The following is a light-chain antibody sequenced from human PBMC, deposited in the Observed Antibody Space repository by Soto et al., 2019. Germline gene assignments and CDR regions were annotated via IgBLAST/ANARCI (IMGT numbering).Light chain of an antibody. CDR1: SSDVGGYNY. CDR2: DVS. CDR3: SSYTSSSTYVI. V-gene: IGLV2-14*01. J-gene: IGLJ2*01. Sequence: QSALTQSASVSGSPGQSITISCTGTSSDVGGYNYVSWYQQHPGKAPKLMIYDVSNRPSGVSNRFSGSKSGNTASLTISGLQAEDEADYYCSSYTSSSTYVIFGGGPKLTVL.